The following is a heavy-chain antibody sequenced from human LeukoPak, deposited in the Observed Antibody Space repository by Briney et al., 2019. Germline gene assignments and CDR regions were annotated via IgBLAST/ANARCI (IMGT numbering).Heavy chain of an antibody. D-gene: IGHD5-12*01. CDR3: ARGEIVATLKGVANQPLGIDY. J-gene: IGHJ4*02. Sequence: PSETLSLTCTVSGYSISSGYYWGWIRQPPGKGLEWIGSIYHSGSTYYNPSLKSRVTISVDTSKNQFSLKLSSVTAADTAVYYCARGEIVATLKGVANQPLGIDYWGQGTLVTVSS. V-gene: IGHV4-38-2*02. CDR1: GYSISSGYY. CDR2: IYHSGST.